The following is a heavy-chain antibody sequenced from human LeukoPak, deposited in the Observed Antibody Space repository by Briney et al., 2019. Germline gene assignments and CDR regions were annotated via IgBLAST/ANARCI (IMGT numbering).Heavy chain of an antibody. J-gene: IGHJ6*03. Sequence: ASVKVSCKPCGYTFPYYIHWVRQAPGQGLEWMGWIDPNSGATISAHTFQGRVSMTKDTSFTTVYMELSSLRSEDTAVYYCARGWGQMTTGEKGYYYYYMDVWGKGTTVTVSS. CDR3: ARGWGQMTTGEKGYYYYYMDV. CDR2: IDPNSGAT. D-gene: IGHD4-17*01. CDR1: GYTFPYY. V-gene: IGHV1-2*02.